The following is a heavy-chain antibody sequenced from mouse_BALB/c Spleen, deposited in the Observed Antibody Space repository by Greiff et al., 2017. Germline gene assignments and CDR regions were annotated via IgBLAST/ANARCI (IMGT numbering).Heavy chain of an antibody. D-gene: IGHD3-1*01. CDR1: GYTFTDYA. V-gene: IGHV1S137*01. CDR2: ISTYYGDA. Sequence: SGAELVRPGVSVKISCKGSGYTFTDYAMHWVKQSHAKSLEWIGVISTYYGDASYNQKFKGKATMTVDKSSSTAYMELARLTSEDSAIYYCARRAARATSPFAYWGQGTLVTVSA. CDR3: ARRAARATSPFAY. J-gene: IGHJ3*01.